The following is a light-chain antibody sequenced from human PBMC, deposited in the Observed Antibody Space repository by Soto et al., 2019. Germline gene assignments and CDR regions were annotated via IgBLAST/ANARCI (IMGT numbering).Light chain of an antibody. CDR2: ENN. CDR1: SSNIGNNY. CDR3: GTWDSSLSAV. J-gene: IGLJ2*01. V-gene: IGLV1-51*02. Sequence: QSVLTQPPSVSAAPGQKVTISCSGSSSNIGNNYVSWYQQLPGTATKLLIYENNKRPSGIPDRFSGSKSGTSATLGITGLQTGDEADYYCGTWDSSLSAVFGGWTKLTVL.